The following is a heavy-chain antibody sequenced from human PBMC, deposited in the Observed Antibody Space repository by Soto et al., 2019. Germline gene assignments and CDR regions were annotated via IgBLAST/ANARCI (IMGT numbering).Heavy chain of an antibody. J-gene: IGHJ4*02. CDR3: AKVGFLEIVVVPAAVYYFDY. Sequence: PGGSLRLSCAASGFTFSSYAMSWVRQAPGKGLEWVSAISGSGGSTYYADSVKGRFTISRDNSKNTLYLQMNSLRAEDTAVYYCAKVGFLEIVVVPAAVYYFDYWGQGTLVTVSS. V-gene: IGHV3-23*01. CDR2: ISGSGGST. CDR1: GFTFSSYA. D-gene: IGHD2-2*03.